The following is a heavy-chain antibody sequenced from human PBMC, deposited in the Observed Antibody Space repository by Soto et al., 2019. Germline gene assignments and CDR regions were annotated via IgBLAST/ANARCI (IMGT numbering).Heavy chain of an antibody. CDR1: GGTFSSYA. V-gene: IGHV1-69*13. CDR2: IIPIFGTA. D-gene: IGHD2-15*01. CDR3: ASNYCSGGSCYIPYFDY. Sequence: SVKVSCKASGGTFSSYAISWVRQAPGQGLEWMGGIIPIFGTANYAQKFQGRVTITADESTSTAYMELSSLRSEDTAVYYCASNYCSGGSCYIPYFDYWGQGTLVTVSS. J-gene: IGHJ4*02.